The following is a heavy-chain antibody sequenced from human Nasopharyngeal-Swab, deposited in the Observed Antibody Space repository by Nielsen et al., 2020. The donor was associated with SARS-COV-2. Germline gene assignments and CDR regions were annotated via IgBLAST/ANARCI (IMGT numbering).Heavy chain of an antibody. CDR3: ARDPSYGGNGAFDI. J-gene: IGHJ3*02. CDR2: ISSSSGYI. V-gene: IGHV3-21*01. Sequence: GESLKISCAASGFTFSSNSMNWVRQAPGKGLEWVSSISSSSGYIYYADSVKGRFTISRDNAKNSLYLQMNSLRAEDTAVYYCARDPSYGGNGAFDIWGQGTMVTVSS. CDR1: GFTFSSNS. D-gene: IGHD4-23*01.